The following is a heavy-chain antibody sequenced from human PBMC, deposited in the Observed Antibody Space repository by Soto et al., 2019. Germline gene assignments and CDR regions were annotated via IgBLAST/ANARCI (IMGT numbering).Heavy chain of an antibody. V-gene: IGHV3-74*01. D-gene: IGHD1-1*01. CDR3: ARSTRGTFDF. Sequence: EVQLVESGGGLVQPGGSLRLSCAASGFTFSSYWMHWVRHVPGKGLVWVSRMNGDGTSTNCADSVKGRFTISRDNAKNTVFLQMDSLRPEDTALYYCARSTRGTFDFWGQGTLVTVSS. CDR1: GFTFSSYW. J-gene: IGHJ4*02. CDR2: MNGDGTST.